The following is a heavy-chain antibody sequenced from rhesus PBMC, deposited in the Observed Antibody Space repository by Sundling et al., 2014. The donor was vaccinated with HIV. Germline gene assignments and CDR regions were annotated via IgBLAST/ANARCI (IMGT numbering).Heavy chain of an antibody. Sequence: QLHLQESGPGLVKPSETLSVTCAVSGDSIRTSYWTWIRQAPGKGLDWIGYIYGAGTNTNYKPSLKGRVTLSVDRSTNQLFLNLRSVTAADTAVYYCGRGGSNIDYWGQGVLVTVSS. V-gene: IGHV4-169*01. J-gene: IGHJ4*01. CDR1: GDSIRTSY. D-gene: IGHD6-37*01. CDR2: IYGAGTNT. CDR3: GRGGSNIDY.